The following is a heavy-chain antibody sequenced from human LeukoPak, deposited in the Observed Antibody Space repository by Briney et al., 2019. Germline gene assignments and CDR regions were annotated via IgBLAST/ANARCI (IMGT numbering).Heavy chain of an antibody. CDR3: ARDVYGKNRLDY. CDR1: GYTFANYA. V-gene: IGHV1-18*01. J-gene: IGHJ4*02. D-gene: IGHD2/OR15-2a*01. Sequence: GASVKVSCKASGYTFANYAISWVRQAPGQGLEWMGWISTDNGNTNYAQKLQGRVTMTTDTSTTTAYMELRSLRSDDTAVYYCARDVYGKNRLDYWGQGTLVTVSS. CDR2: ISTDNGNT.